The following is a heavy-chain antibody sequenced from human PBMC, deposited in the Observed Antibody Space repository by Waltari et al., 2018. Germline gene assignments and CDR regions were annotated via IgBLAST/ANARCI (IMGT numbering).Heavy chain of an antibody. J-gene: IGHJ5*02. V-gene: IGHV1-69*01. CDR3: ARDPKRGAVAGTGRDWFDP. D-gene: IGHD6-19*01. Sequence: QVQLVQSGAEVKKPGSSVKVSCKASGGTFSSYAISWVRQAPGQGLEWMGGIIPIFGTANYAQKCQGRVTITADESTSTAYMELSSLRSEDTAVYYCARDPKRGAVAGTGRDWFDPWGQGTLVTVSS. CDR2: IIPIFGTA. CDR1: GGTFSSYA.